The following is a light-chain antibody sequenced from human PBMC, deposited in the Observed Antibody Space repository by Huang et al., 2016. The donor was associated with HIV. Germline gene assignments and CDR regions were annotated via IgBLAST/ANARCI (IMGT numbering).Light chain of an antibody. CDR2: AAS. V-gene: IGKV1-39*01. CDR1: QGIRNS. J-gene: IGKJ1*01. Sequence: DIQMTQSPSSLSASVGDRVTITCRESQGIRNSLNWYQQKPGKAPKLLIYAASSLQSGVPSRFSGSGSGTDFTLTIISLQAEDFATFYCQQSYSAPRTFSQGTKVEIK. CDR3: QQSYSAPRT.